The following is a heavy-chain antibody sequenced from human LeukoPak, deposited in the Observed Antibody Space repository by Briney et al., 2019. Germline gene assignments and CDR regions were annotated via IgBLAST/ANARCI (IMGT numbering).Heavy chain of an antibody. D-gene: IGHD2-2*01. Sequence: GGSLRLSFAASGFTFSSYWMSWVRQAPGKGLEWVASIKQYGSEKYYVDSVKGRFIISRDNAKSSLYLQMNSLRVEDTAVYFCAREGSRSIGPPDYWGQGTLVTVSS. V-gene: IGHV3-7*01. CDR3: AREGSRSIGPPDY. CDR1: GFTFSSYW. J-gene: IGHJ4*02. CDR2: IKQYGSEK.